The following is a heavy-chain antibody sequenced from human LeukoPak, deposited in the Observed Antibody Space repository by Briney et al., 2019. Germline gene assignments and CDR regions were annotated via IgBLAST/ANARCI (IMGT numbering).Heavy chain of an antibody. V-gene: IGHV3-30*04. CDR2: ISYDGSNK. CDR3: AKTIVPAAPIYYYYMDV. Sequence: GGSLRLSCAASGFTFSSYAMHWVRQAPGKGLEWVAVISYDGSNKYYADSVKGRFTISRDNSKNTLYLLMNSLRAEDTAVYYCAKTIVPAAPIYYYYMDVWGNGTTLTVS. J-gene: IGHJ6*03. CDR1: GFTFSSYA. D-gene: IGHD2-2*01.